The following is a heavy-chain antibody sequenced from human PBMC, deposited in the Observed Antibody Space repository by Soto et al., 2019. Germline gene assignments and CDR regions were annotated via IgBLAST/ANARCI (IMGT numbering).Heavy chain of an antibody. Sequence: PGGSLRLSCTTSGITFGDYAISWVRQAPGKGLEWVGFIRSKTYGGTTEYAASVKGRFTISRDDSKSIAYLQMNSLQTEDTAVYFCSRNVIANYWGQGTLVTVSS. D-gene: IGHD2-21*01. V-gene: IGHV3-49*04. J-gene: IGHJ4*02. CDR2: IRSKTYGGTT. CDR3: SRNVIANY. CDR1: GITFGDYA.